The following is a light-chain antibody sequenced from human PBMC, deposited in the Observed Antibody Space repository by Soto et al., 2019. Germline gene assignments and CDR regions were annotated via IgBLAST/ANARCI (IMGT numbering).Light chain of an antibody. V-gene: IGKV3-20*01. Sequence: IVLTQSPGTLSLSPGERATLSCRASQSIRSNYLAWYQQKPGQAPRLLIYGASSRATGIPDRFSGSGSGTYFTPNISRLEPEDFAVYYFQRYGSSVVTFGQGTRLDIK. J-gene: IGKJ5*01. CDR1: QSIRSNY. CDR2: GAS. CDR3: QRYGSSVVT.